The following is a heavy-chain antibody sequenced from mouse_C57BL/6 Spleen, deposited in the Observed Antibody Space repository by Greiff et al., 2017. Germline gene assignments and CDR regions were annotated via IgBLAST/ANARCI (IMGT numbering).Heavy chain of an antibody. Sequence: EVKLQESVAELVRPGASVKLSCTASGFNIKHTYMHWVKRRPEQGLEWIGRIDPANGKTKYAPKFQGKATITADTSSTTAYLQLSSLSSEDAAIYYCARGDGTYAMDDWGQGTSVTVSS. D-gene: IGHD1-1*01. J-gene: IGHJ4*01. CDR2: IDPANGKT. CDR1: GFNIKHTY. V-gene: IGHV14-3*01. CDR3: ARGDGTYAMDD.